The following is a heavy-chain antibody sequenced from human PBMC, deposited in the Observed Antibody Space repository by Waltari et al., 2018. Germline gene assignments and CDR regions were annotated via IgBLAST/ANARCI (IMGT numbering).Heavy chain of an antibody. J-gene: IGHJ4*02. V-gene: IGHV4-39*01. CDR2: IYYSGGT. CDR1: GGSISSSSYY. D-gene: IGHD2-15*01. Sequence: QLQLQESGPGLVKPSETLSLTCTVSGGSISSSSYYWGWIRQPPGKGLEWIGSIYYSGGTYYNPSLKMRVTISVDTSKNQFSLKLSSVTAADTAVYYCARPYCSGGSCYPGYFDYWGQGTLVTVSS. CDR3: ARPYCSGGSCYPGYFDY.